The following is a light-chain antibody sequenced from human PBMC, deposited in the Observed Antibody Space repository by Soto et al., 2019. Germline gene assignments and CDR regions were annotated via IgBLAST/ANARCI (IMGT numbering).Light chain of an antibody. Sequence: EIVLTKSPGTLSLSPGERATLSCRARQSVRSSHLAWYQQKPGQAPRLLIYGASSRATGIPDRFSGSGSGTDFTLTISRLEPEDFAVYYCQQYSTSPPTFGGGTKVDIK. CDR2: GAS. CDR3: QQYSTSPPT. CDR1: QSVRSSH. J-gene: IGKJ4*01. V-gene: IGKV3-20*01.